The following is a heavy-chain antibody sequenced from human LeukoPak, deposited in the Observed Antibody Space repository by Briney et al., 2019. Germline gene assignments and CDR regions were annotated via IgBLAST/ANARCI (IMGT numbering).Heavy chain of an antibody. J-gene: IGHJ4*02. Sequence: AGGSLRLSCAASGFTFSKYWMHWVRQAPGKGLEWVSVIYSGGSTYYADSVKGRFTISRDNAKNSLYLQMNSLRAEDTAVYYCARESAGYSSGSFDYWGQGTLVTVSS. CDR3: ARESAGYSSGSFDY. V-gene: IGHV3-66*01. CDR1: GFTFSKYW. D-gene: IGHD6-19*01. CDR2: IYSGGST.